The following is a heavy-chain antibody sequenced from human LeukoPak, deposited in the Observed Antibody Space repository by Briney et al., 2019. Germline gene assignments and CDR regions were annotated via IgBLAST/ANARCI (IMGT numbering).Heavy chain of an antibody. J-gene: IGHJ4*02. Sequence: GGSLRLSCAASGFTFSSYSMNWVRQAPGKGLEWVSSISSSSSYIYYADSVKGRFTISRDNAKNSLYLQMNSLRAEDTAVYYCASDGIAAAALGDYWGQGTLVTVSS. V-gene: IGHV3-21*01. CDR2: ISSSSSYI. CDR1: GFTFSSYS. D-gene: IGHD6-13*01. CDR3: ASDGIAAAALGDY.